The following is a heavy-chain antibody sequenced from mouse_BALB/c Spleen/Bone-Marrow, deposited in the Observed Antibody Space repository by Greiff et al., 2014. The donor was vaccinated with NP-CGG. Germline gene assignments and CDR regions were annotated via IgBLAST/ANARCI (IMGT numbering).Heavy chain of an antibody. V-gene: IGHV1-22*01. Sequence: VQLEQSGPELVMPGASVKISCKTSGYTFTDYTLHWVKQSHGKSLEWIGGVNPNIGGTSYNQKFKDKASLTVNKSSTTAYMELRSLTSEDSAVYYCARGRWYYWGQGTTLTVSS. CDR2: VNPNIGGT. CDR1: GYTFTDYT. D-gene: IGHD2-3*01. J-gene: IGHJ2*01. CDR3: ARGRWYY.